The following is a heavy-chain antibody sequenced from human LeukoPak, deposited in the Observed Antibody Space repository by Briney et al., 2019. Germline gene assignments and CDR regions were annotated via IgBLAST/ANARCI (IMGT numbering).Heavy chain of an antibody. CDR2: IYYSGST. CDR3: ARHDTIYGVIIAIFDY. V-gene: IGHV4-39*01. J-gene: IGHJ4*02. D-gene: IGHD3-3*01. CDR1: GGSISSGTYS. Sequence: SETLSLTCTVSGGSISSGTYSWGWIRQPPGKGLERIGSIYYSGSTYYNPSLKSRVTISVDTSKKQLSLRLSSVTAADTAVYYCARHDTIYGVIIAIFDYWGPGTLVTVSS.